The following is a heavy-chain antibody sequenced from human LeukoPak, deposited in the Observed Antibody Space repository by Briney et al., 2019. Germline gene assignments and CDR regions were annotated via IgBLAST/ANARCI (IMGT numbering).Heavy chain of an antibody. CDR2: INPNSGGT. CDR3: ARAGGDSSSPFDY. V-gene: IGHV1-2*02. CDR1: GYTFTGYY. Sequence: ASVMVSCKASGYTFTGYYIHWVRQAPGQGLEWMGWINPNSGGTNYAQKFQGRVTMTRDTSISTAYMELSRLRSDDTAVYYCARAGGDSSSPFDYWGQGTLVTVSS. D-gene: IGHD6-6*01. J-gene: IGHJ4*02.